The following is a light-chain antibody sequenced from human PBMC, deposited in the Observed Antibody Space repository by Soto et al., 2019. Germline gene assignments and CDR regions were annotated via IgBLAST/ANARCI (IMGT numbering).Light chain of an antibody. CDR3: SSYAGSSIWV. CDR2: EGN. Sequence: QSALTQPASVSGSPGQSITISCTGTSSDVGAYIFVSWYQQHPGKVPKLMIYEGNERPSGVSNRFSGSTSGNTASLTISGLQAEDEADYYCSSYAGSSIWVFGGGTKLTVL. V-gene: IGLV2-23*01. J-gene: IGLJ3*02. CDR1: SSDVGAYIF.